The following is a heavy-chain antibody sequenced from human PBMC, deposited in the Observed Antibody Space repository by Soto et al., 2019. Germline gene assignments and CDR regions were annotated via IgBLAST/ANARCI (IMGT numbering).Heavy chain of an antibody. CDR3: ARHISRSLGDIDI. V-gene: IGHV4-59*08. CDR1: GASVRSYY. D-gene: IGHD2-2*01. J-gene: IGHJ3*02. CDR2: FHYTGTA. Sequence: SETLSLTCTVSGASVRSYYWAWIRQPPGKGLEYIGYFHYTGTANYNPSLNSRVTMSVDTSKSQFSLNLSSVTAADTAVYYCARHISRSLGDIDIWGQGTMVT.